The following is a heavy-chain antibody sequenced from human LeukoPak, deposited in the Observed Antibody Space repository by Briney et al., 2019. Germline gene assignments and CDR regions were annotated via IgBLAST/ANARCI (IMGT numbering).Heavy chain of an antibody. V-gene: IGHV3-23*01. J-gene: IGHJ4*02. CDR1: GFTFTSYS. CDR2: TSDRGDYT. D-gene: IGHD1-26*01. Sequence: GGSLRLSCAASGFTFTSYSMSWVRQAPGKGLEWVSGTSDRGDYTYYADSVKGRFTISRDNSKNTLYLQMNSLRTEDTALYFCAKKAQYNGNYPLDYWGQGTLVTVSS. CDR3: AKKAQYNGNYPLDY.